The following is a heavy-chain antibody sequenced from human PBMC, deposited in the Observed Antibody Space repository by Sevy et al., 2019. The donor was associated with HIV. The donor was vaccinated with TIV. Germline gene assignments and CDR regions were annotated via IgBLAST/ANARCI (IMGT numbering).Heavy chain of an antibody. V-gene: IGHV3-9*01. Sequence: GGSLRLSCAASGFTFDDYAMHWVRQAPGKGLEWVSGISWNSGSIGYADSVKGRFTISRDNAKNSLYLQMNSLRVEDTALYYCAKDIAGGGGSGSYPAFDYWGQGTLVTVSS. CDR3: AKDIAGGGGSGSYPAFDY. D-gene: IGHD3-10*01. J-gene: IGHJ4*02. CDR1: GFTFDDYA. CDR2: ISWNSGSI.